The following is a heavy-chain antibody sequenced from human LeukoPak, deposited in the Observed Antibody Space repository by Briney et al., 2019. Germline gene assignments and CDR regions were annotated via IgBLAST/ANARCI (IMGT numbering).Heavy chain of an antibody. D-gene: IGHD2-8*01. J-gene: IGHJ4*02. Sequence: GGSLRLSCAASGFTFSNAWMSWVRQAPGKGQEWVGRIKSKTDGGTTDYAAPVKGRFTISRDDSKNTLYLQMNSLKTEDTAVYYCTTDIVLMVYAIRCGYWGQGTLVTVSS. CDR2: IKSKTDGGTT. CDR3: TTDIVLMVYAIRCGY. CDR1: GFTFSNAW. V-gene: IGHV3-15*01.